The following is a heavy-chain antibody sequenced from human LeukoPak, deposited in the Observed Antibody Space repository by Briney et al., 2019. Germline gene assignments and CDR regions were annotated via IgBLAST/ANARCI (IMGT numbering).Heavy chain of an antibody. D-gene: IGHD4-23*01. CDR2: IYHSGST. Sequence: PSQTLSLTCTVSGGSISSGGYYWSWIRQPPGKGLEWIGYIYHSGSTYYNPSLKSRVTISVDRSKNQFYLKLSSVTAADTAVYYCARDATPDYGGNSWYFQHWGQGTLVTVSS. J-gene: IGHJ1*01. V-gene: IGHV4-30-2*01. CDR3: ARDATPDYGGNSWYFQH. CDR1: GGSISSGGYY.